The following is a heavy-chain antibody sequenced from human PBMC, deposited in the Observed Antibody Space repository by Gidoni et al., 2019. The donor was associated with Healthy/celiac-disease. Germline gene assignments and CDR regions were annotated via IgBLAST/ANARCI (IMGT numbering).Heavy chain of an antibody. CDR2: IYYSGST. V-gene: IGHV4-39*01. J-gene: IGHJ6*02. CDR1: GGSISSSSHY. D-gene: IGHD2-15*01. CDR3: ARREVVATYYYYGMDV. Sequence: QLQLQESVPGLVKPSETLSLTCTVSGGSISSSSHYWGGIRQPPGKGLEWIGSIYYSGSTYYNPSLKSRVTISVDTSKKQFSRKLSSVPAADTAVYYCARREVVATYYYYGMDVWGQGTTVTVSS.